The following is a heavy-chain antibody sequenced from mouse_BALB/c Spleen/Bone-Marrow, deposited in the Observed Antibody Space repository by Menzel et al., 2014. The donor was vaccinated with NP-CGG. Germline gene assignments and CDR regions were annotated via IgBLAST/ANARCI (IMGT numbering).Heavy chain of an antibody. CDR2: INPSNGGT. Sequence: QVQLQQPGAELVKPGASVKLSCKASGYTFTSYYMCWVKQRPGQGLEWIGEINPSNGGTNFNEKFKSKATLTVDKSSSTAYMSLSSLTSEDFAVYYCTRSRRAMDHWGQGTSVTVSS. CDR3: TRSRRAMDH. D-gene: IGHD2-12*01. J-gene: IGHJ4*01. CDR1: GYTFTSYY. V-gene: IGHV1S81*02.